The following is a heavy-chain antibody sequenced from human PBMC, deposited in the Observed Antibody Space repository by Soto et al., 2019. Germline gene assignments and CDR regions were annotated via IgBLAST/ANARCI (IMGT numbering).Heavy chain of an antibody. CDR2: LSGRGSST. D-gene: IGHD3-3*01. J-gene: IGHJ3*02. Sequence: EVQLLESGGGLVQPGGSLRLSCAASVLPFGRYAITGLRDAPGKGLEGVSSLSGRGSSTYYADSVKGRFTISRDNSKDMLHLQMHSLRAEDTAVYYCAKDARILDYGFWSGGNDAFDIWGQGTKVTVSS. CDR1: VLPFGRYA. V-gene: IGHV3-23*01. CDR3: AKDARILDYGFWSGGNDAFDI.